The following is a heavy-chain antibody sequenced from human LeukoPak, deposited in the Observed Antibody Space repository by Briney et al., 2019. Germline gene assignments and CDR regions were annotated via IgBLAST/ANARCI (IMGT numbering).Heavy chain of an antibody. D-gene: IGHD3-22*01. J-gene: IGHJ3*01. CDR3: ARDQVLAMIGVLQGAFDL. CDR2: IKEDGSEK. Sequence: PGGSLRLSCAAPGFTFSRYWMSWVRQAPGKGLEWVANIKEDGSEKYYVDSVKGRFTISRDNAKKSLYLQMNSLRAEDTAVYYCARDQVLAMIGVLQGAFDLWGQGTMVTVSS. CDR1: GFTFSRYW. V-gene: IGHV3-7*01.